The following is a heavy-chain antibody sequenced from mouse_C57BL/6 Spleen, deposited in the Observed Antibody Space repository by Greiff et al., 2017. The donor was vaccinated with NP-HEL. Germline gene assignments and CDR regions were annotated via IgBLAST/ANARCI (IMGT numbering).Heavy chain of an antibody. D-gene: IGHD1-1*01. J-gene: IGHJ4*01. CDR2: IDPSDSET. CDR3: ARWDGSLYAMDY. V-gene: IGHV1-52*01. Sequence: QVQLKQPGAELVRPGSSVKLSCKASGYTFTSYWMHWVKQRPIQGLEWIGNIDPSDSETHYNQKFKDKATLTVDKSSSTAYMQLSSLTSEDSAVYYCARWDGSLYAMDYWGQGTSVTVSS. CDR1: GYTFTSYW.